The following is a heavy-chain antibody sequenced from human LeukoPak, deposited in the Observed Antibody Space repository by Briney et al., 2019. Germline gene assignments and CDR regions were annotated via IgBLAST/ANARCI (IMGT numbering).Heavy chain of an antibody. CDR3: AKTPRYCSGGSCYSGYFDN. CDR1: GFTFSSYA. CDR2: ISGSGGST. D-gene: IGHD2-15*01. V-gene: IGHV3-23*01. Sequence: PGRSLRLSCVASGFTFSSYAMSWVRQAPGEGLEWVSTISGSGGSTYFADSVKGRFTISRDNSKHTVYLQMHSLRVEDTALYYCAKTPRYCSGGSCYSGYFDNWGQGTRVTVSS. J-gene: IGHJ4*02.